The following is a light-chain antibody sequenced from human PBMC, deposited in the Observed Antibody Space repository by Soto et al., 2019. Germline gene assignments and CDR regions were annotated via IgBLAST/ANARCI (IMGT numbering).Light chain of an antibody. CDR2: TGS. V-gene: IGKV1-12*01. J-gene: IGKJ4*01. CDR3: QQAHSSPLT. CDR1: QGISNW. Sequence: DIQMTQSPSSVSASVGDRVSITCRASQGISNWLAWYQQKPGRAPKLLIYTGSSLQSGVPSRFSGTGSGTAFTLTLSSLHPEDVATYYRQQAHSSPLTFGGGTKVEIK.